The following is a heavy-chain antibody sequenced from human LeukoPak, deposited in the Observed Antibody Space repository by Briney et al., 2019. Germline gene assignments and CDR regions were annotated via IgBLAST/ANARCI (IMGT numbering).Heavy chain of an antibody. V-gene: IGHV1-46*01. CDR2: IYPRDGST. Sequence: GASVKVSCTVSGYSFTSNYIHWVRQAPGQGLEWMGMIYPRDGSTSCAQRFQDRVTVTRDTSTSTVHMELSGLRSEDTAVYYCARDQEGFDYWGQGTLVTVSS. CDR1: GYSFTSNY. J-gene: IGHJ4*02. CDR3: ARDQEGFDY.